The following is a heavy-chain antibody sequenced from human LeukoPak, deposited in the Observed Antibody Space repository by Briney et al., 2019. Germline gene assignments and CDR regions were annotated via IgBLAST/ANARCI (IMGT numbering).Heavy chain of an antibody. J-gene: IGHJ4*02. D-gene: IGHD3-22*01. CDR3: ARVDGYYDSSGYYYFLDY. CDR2: IDPNSGGT. Sequence: GASVKVSCKASGYTFTGYYMHWVRQAPGQGLEWMGWIDPNSGGTNYAQKFQGRVTMTRDTSISTAYMELSRLRSDDTAVYYCARVDGYYDSSGYYYFLDYWGQGTLVTVSS. CDR1: GYTFTGYY. V-gene: IGHV1-2*02.